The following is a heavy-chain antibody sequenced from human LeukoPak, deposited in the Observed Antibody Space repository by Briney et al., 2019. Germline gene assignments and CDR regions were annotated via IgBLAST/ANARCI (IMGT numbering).Heavy chain of an antibody. CDR1: GFIFSSYG. CDR3: AKDRAAGRTLDY. J-gene: IGHJ4*02. D-gene: IGHD6-13*01. Sequence: PGGSLRLSCAASGFIFSSYGMHWVRQAPGKGLEWVAVISYDGSNKYYADSVKGRFTISRDNSKNTLYLQMNSLRAEDTAVYYCAKDRAAGRTLDYWGQGTLVTVSS. CDR2: ISYDGSNK. V-gene: IGHV3-30*18.